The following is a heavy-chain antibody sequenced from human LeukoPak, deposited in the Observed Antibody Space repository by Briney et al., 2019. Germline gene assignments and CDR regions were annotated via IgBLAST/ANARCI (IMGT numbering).Heavy chain of an antibody. V-gene: IGHV3-53*05. CDR1: GLTVNNNY. CDR2: LYIGGNT. D-gene: IGHD6-19*01. Sequence: GGSLRLSCAASGLTVNNNYMNWVRQAPGKGLEWVSALYIGGNTYYADSVRGRFTISRDNSKNTLYLQMNSLRAEDTALYYCAKDIKPSIAVVMDVWGQGTTVTVSS. J-gene: IGHJ6*02. CDR3: AKDIKPSIAVVMDV.